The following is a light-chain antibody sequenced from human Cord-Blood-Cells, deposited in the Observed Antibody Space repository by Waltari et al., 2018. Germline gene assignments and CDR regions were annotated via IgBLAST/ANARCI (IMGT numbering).Light chain of an antibody. CDR3: QAWDSSTYV. V-gene: IGLV3-1*01. CDR1: QLGDKY. CDR2: QDS. J-gene: IGLJ1*01. Sequence: SYELTHPPSVSVSPGQTASITCSGDQLGDKYACWYQQKPGRSPVLVIYQDSKRPSGIPERFSGSNSGNTATLTISGTQAMDEADYYCQAWDSSTYVFGTGTKVTVL.